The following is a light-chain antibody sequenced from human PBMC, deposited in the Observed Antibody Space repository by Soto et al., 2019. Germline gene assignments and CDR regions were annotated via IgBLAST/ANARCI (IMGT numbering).Light chain of an antibody. Sequence: EIVMTQSPATLSVSPGERATLSCRASQSVSSNLAWYQQKPCQAPGLLSYAASNRATGIPDRFSGTGSGTDFTITISRLEPEDCAVYYCQQYGSLSSTFGQGNKVDIK. CDR2: AAS. CDR1: QSVSSN. J-gene: IGKJ1*01. CDR3: QQYGSLSST. V-gene: IGKV3-20*01.